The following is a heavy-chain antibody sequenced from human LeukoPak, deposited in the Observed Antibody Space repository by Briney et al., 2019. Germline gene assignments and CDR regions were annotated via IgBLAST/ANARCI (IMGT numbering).Heavy chain of an antibody. V-gene: IGHV4-39*01. J-gene: IGHJ3*02. CDR1: GGSISSSSYY. D-gene: IGHD6-19*01. CDR3: ARGFAIAVAGTAVGAFDI. Sequence: SETLSLTCTVSGGSISSSSYYWGWIRQPPGKGLEWIGSIYYSGSTYYNPSLKSRVTISVDTSKNQFSLKLSPVTAADTAVYYCARGFAIAVAGTAVGAFDIWGQGTMVTVSS. CDR2: IYYSGST.